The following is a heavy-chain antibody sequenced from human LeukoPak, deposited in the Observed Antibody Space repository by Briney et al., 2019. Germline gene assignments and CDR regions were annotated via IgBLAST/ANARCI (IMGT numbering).Heavy chain of an antibody. Sequence: GGSLRLSCAASGFTFSSYTMSWVRQAPGKGLEWVSGVSGSGGNIHYADSVKGRFTISRDNSRNTLYLQMNSLRAEDTAVYYCAASLPNIVVVPATKGPFGYWGQGALVTVSS. CDR1: GFTFSSYT. CDR3: AASLPNIVVVPATKGPFGY. D-gene: IGHD2-2*01. J-gene: IGHJ4*02. CDR2: VSGSGGNI. V-gene: IGHV3-23*01.